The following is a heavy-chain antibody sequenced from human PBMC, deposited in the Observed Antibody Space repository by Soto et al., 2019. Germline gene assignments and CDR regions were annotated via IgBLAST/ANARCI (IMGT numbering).Heavy chain of an antibody. CDR3: ARGGIRFDY. Sequence: SETLSLTSVVSGGPINIGDCYWAWHRQPPGKGLEWIGSIYSSGSTNYNPSLKSRVTISVDTSKNQFSLKLSSVTAADTAVYYCARGGIRFDYWGQGTLVTVSS. D-gene: IGHD3-16*01. J-gene: IGHJ4*02. CDR1: GGPINIGDCY. V-gene: IGHV4-61*08. CDR2: IYSSGST.